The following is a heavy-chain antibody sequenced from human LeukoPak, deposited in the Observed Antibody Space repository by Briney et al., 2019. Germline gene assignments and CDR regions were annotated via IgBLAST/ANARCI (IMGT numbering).Heavy chain of an antibody. Sequence: ASVKVSCKASVYTFTSYGISGVRQAPGQGLEWMGWISAYNGNTNYAQKLQGRVTMTTDTSTSTAYMELRSLRSDDTAVYYCASEGVITPFDYWGQGTLVTVSS. CDR3: ASEGVITPFDY. CDR1: VYTFTSYG. V-gene: IGHV1-18*01. CDR2: ISAYNGNT. J-gene: IGHJ4*02. D-gene: IGHD3-22*01.